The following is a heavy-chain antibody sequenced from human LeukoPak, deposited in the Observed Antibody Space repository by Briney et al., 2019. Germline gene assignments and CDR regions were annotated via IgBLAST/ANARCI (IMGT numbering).Heavy chain of an antibody. V-gene: IGHV3-30*19. CDR2: ISYDGSNK. Sequence: GGSLRLSCAASGFTFSSCGMHWVRQAPGEGLEWVAVISYDGSNKYYADSVKGRFTISRDNSKNTLYLQMNSLRAEDTAVYYCARGGSSSWYVAFDIWGQGTMVTVSS. CDR1: GFTFSSCG. CDR3: ARGGSSSWYVAFDI. D-gene: IGHD6-13*01. J-gene: IGHJ3*02.